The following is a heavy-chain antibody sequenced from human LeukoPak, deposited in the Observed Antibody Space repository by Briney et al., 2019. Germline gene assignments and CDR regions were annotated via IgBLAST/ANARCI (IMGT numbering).Heavy chain of an antibody. CDR3: TTYYYHSSGWEGEVDY. Sequence: SETLSLTCAVYGGSFSGYYWSWIRQPPGKGLEWIGEINHSGSTNYNPSLKSRVPISVDTSKNQFSLKLSSVTAADTAVYYCTTYYYHSSGWEGEVDYWGQGTLVTVSS. CDR2: INHSGST. D-gene: IGHD3-22*01. J-gene: IGHJ4*02. CDR1: GGSFSGYY. V-gene: IGHV4-34*01.